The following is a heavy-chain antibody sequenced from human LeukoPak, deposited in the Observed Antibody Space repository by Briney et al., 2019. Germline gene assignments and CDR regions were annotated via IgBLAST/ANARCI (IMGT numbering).Heavy chain of an antibody. Sequence: PSETLSLTCSVSDGSINSYYWGWIRQPPGKGLEWIAIIYHSGSTYYNPSLKSRVTISVDTSKNQFSLKLTSVTAADTAVYYCARVPTVTFFDYWGQGTLVTVSS. CDR2: IYHSGST. D-gene: IGHD4-17*01. CDR1: DGSINSYY. V-gene: IGHV4-38-2*02. J-gene: IGHJ4*02. CDR3: ARVPTVTFFDY.